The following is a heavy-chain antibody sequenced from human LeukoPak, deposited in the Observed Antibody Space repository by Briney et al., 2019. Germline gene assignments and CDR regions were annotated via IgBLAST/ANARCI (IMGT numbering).Heavy chain of an antibody. CDR1: GFTFRSYW. Sequence: GSLRLSCAASGFTFRSYWMHWVRQPPGKGLEWIGSIYYSGSTYYNPSLKSRVTKSVDTSKNQFSLKLSSVTAADTAVYYCARQRYYYDSSGYSALSYFDYWGQGTLVTVSS. D-gene: IGHD3-22*01. CDR3: ARQRYYYDSSGYSALSYFDY. J-gene: IGHJ4*02. CDR2: IYYSGST. V-gene: IGHV4-39*01.